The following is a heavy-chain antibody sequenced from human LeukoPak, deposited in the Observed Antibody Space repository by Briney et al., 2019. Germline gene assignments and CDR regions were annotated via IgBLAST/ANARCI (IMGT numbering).Heavy chain of an antibody. CDR2: IDWDDDK. Sequence: SGPALVKPTQTLTLTCTFSGFSLSTSGMCVSWIRQPPGKALDWLARIDWDDDKYYSTSLKTRLTISKDTSKNQVVLTMTNMDPVDTATYYCARIKAAAGTPYFDYWGQGTLVTVSS. J-gene: IGHJ4*02. CDR3: ARIKAAAGTPYFDY. V-gene: IGHV2-70*11. CDR1: GFSLSTSGMC. D-gene: IGHD6-13*01.